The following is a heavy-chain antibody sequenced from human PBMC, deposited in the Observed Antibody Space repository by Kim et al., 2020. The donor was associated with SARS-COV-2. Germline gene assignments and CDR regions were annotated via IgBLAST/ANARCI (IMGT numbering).Heavy chain of an antibody. J-gene: IGHJ5*02. Sequence: SETLSLTCTVSGGSISSGGYYWSWIRQHPGKGLEWIGYIYNSGSTYYNPSLKSRLTISVDTSKNQFSLKLSSVTAAVTAVYHCARGYCSGGTCYSGDWYSWFDPWGQGTLVTVSS. V-gene: IGHV4-31*03. D-gene: IGHD2-15*01. CDR2: IYNSGST. CDR1: GGSISSGGYY. CDR3: ARGYCSGGTCYSGDWYSWFDP.